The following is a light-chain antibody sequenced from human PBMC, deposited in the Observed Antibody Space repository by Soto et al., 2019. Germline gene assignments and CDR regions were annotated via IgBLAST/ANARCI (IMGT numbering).Light chain of an antibody. J-gene: IGKJ1*01. V-gene: IGKV1-5*01. Sequence: DIPRTKSPSTLSASVGDRVPITRRASQSIGRFVAWYQHQPGKAPKLLIYDASSLQSGVPSRFSGSGSGTEFTLTITSLQPDDLATYYCQRSNSYPWTGGQGTQV. CDR3: QRSNSYPWT. CDR1: QSIGRF. CDR2: DAS.